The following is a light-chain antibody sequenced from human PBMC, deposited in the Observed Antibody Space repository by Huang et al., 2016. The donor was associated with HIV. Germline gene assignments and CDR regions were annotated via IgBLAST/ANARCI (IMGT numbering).Light chain of an antibody. CDR2: KVS. Sequence: DVVLTQSPLSLPVTLGQPASISCKSSHSLLHSDVNTYLNGFLQSPGQSPRRRIYKVSNRDFGVPARFSGSGSGADFTLTISRVEADDIGVYYCMQGTHWPQTFGQGTKVEVK. CDR1: HSLLHSDVNTY. CDR3: MQGTHWPQT. J-gene: IGKJ1*01. V-gene: IGKV2-30*02.